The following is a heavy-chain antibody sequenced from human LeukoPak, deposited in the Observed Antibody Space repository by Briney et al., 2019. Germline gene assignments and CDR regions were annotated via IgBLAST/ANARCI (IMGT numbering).Heavy chain of an antibody. CDR3: ATTASSTTQATNWFDP. J-gene: IGHJ5*02. CDR1: GGSISSGSYY. V-gene: IGHV4-39*07. CDR2: INHSGST. Sequence: SETLSLTCTVSGGSISSGSYYWSWIRQPPGKGLEWIGEINHSGSTNYNPSLKSRVTISVDTSKNQFSLKLSSVTAADTAVYYCATTASSTTQATNWFDPWGQGTLVTVSS. D-gene: IGHD6-13*01.